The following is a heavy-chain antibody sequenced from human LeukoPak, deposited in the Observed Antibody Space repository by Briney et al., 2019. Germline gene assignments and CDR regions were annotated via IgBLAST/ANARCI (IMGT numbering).Heavy chain of an antibody. CDR1: GDSFSSNSVA. D-gene: IGHD6-6*01. J-gene: IGHJ4*02. Sequence: SQTLSLTCAISGDSFSSNSVAWNWIRQSPSRGLEWLGRTYYRSKWYNDYAVSVKSRITISPDTSKNQFSLQLNSVTPDDTAVYYCARVSSRVFDYWGQGTLVTVSS. V-gene: IGHV6-1*01. CDR3: ARVSSRVFDY. CDR2: TYYRSKWYN.